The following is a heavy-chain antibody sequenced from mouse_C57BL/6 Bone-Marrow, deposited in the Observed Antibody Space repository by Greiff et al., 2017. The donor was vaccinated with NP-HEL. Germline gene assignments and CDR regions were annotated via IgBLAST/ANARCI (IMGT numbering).Heavy chain of an antibody. Sequence: EVQRVESGGGLVQPKGSLKLSCAASGFSFNTYAMNWVRQAPGKGLEWVARIRSKSNNYATYYADSVKDRFTISRDDSESMLYLQMNNLKTEDTAMYYCVRHAESNYGWFDYWGQGTTLTVSS. V-gene: IGHV10-1*01. CDR2: IRSKSNNYAT. J-gene: IGHJ2*01. CDR1: GFSFNTYA. D-gene: IGHD2-5*01. CDR3: VRHAESNYGWFDY.